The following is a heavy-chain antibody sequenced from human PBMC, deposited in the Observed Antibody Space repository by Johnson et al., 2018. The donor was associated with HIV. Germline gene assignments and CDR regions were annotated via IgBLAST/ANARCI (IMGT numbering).Heavy chain of an antibody. CDR2: IRYDGTNK. J-gene: IGHJ3*02. V-gene: IGHV3-30*02. CDR1: GFTFSNYG. Sequence: QVQLVESGGGVVQPGGSLRLSCAASGFTFSNYGMHWVRQAPGKGLVWVAFIRYDGTNKYYADSVQGRFPISRDTSKNTLYLQMNSLRAEDTAVYYCARDSGQQLADAFDIWGQGTMVTVSS. D-gene: IGHD6-6*01. CDR3: ARDSGQQLADAFDI.